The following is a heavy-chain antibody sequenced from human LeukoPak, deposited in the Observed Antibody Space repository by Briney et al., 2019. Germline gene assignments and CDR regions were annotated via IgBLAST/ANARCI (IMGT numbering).Heavy chain of an antibody. V-gene: IGHV4-59*01. CDR1: GGSISSYY. CDR3: ARLAVAGTPDDY. D-gene: IGHD6-19*01. CDR2: IYYSGST. Sequence: SETLSLTCTVSGGSISSYYWSWIRQPPGKGLEWIGYIYYSGSTNYNPSLKSRVTISVDTSKNQFSLKLSSVTAADTAVYYCARLAVAGTPDDYWGQGTLVTVSS. J-gene: IGHJ4*02.